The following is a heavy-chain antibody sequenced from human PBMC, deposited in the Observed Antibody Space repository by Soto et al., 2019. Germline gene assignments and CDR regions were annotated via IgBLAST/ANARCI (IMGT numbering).Heavy chain of an antibody. CDR2: IYKSGLA. D-gene: IGHD2-2*01. CDR1: GDSMAISDFL. CDR3: ARPLYARWAFAV. V-gene: IGHV4-39*01. Sequence: QLLESGPGLVKPSETLSLSCTVSGDSMAISDFLWGWLRQPPGKGLEWIGGIYKSGLADYTPSLRRRASVSVDTSRNQLFLNLTSMTAADTAIYYCARPLYARWAFAVWGQGKLVTVSS. J-gene: IGHJ3*01.